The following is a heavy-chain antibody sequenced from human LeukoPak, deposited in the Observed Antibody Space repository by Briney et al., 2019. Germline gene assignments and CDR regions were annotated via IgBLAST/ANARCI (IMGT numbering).Heavy chain of an antibody. CDR1: GGSFSGYY. D-gene: IGHD3-10*01. CDR3: ARELGQIDY. CDR2: INHSGST. J-gene: IGHJ4*02. Sequence: SETLSLTCAVYGGSFSGYYWSWIRQTPGKGLEWIGEINHSGSTNYNPSLKSRVTISVDTSKNQFSLKLSSVTAADTAVYYCARELGQIDYWGQGTLVTVSS. V-gene: IGHV4-34*01.